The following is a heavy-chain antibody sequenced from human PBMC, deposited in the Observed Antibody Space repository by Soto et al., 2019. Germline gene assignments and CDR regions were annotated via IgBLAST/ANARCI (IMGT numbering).Heavy chain of an antibody. J-gene: IGHJ5*01. V-gene: IGHV4-34*01. CDR1: GASLSDNY. CDR3: VRDGTKTLRDWFDS. Sequence: SETLSLTCAVYGASLSDNYCNWLRQPPGKGLEWIGEINHSGNTNYNPSLRSRVTISIDTSKNQLSLNLRSVSAADTAVYYCVRDGTKTLRDWFDSWGQGISVTVSS. CDR2: INHSGNT. D-gene: IGHD1-1*01.